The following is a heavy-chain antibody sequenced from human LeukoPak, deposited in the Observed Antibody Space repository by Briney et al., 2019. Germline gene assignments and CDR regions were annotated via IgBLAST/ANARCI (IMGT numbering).Heavy chain of an antibody. V-gene: IGHV1-18*01. Sequence: ASVKVSCKASGYTFNSYGVSWVRLAPGQGLEWMGSISAYNGNTDYAQKLQGRVTMTTDTSTSTAYMELRSLRSDDTAVYYCARGGIVVVPAAMDYWGQGTLVTVSS. D-gene: IGHD2-2*01. CDR1: GYTFNSYG. CDR3: ARGGIVVVPAAMDY. CDR2: ISAYNGNT. J-gene: IGHJ4*02.